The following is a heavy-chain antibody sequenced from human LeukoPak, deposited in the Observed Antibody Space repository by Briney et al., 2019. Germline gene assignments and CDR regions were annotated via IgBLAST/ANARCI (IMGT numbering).Heavy chain of an antibody. Sequence: GGSLRLSCTASGFTFGDYAMSWIRQTPGKGLEWVGFIRSKAYGETADYAASVKGRFTISRDDSKAIAYLQMNSLKTEDTAVYHCTRDRGAYNLYDYWGQGTLVTVSS. CDR3: TRDRGAYNLYDY. D-gene: IGHD1-1*01. CDR2: IRSKAYGETA. V-gene: IGHV3-49*03. CDR1: GFTFGDYA. J-gene: IGHJ4*02.